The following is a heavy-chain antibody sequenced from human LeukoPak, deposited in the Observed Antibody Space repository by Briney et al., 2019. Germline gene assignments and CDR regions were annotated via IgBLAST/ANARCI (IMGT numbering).Heavy chain of an antibody. CDR1: GFTVSSTY. CDR3: ARGVVGTIPLDY. CDR2: IYGAGNT. Sequence: PGGSLRLSCVASGFTVSSTYMSWVRQAPGKGLEWLSFIYGAGNTFYADSVKGRFSISRDNSKNTLYLQMDSLRAEDTAVYYCARGVVGTIPLDYWGQGTLVTVSS. V-gene: IGHV3-53*01. J-gene: IGHJ4*02. D-gene: IGHD1-26*01.